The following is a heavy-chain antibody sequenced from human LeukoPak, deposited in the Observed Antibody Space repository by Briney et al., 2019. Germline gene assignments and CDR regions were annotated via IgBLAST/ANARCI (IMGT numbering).Heavy chain of an antibody. Sequence: PGGSLRLSCAASGFTFSTYAMHWVRQAPGKGLEWVAVISYDGNNKYYADSVKGRFTISRDNSKNTLYLQMNSLRTEDTAVYYCARQPSSSWFVDYWGQGTLVTVSS. CDR1: GFTFSTYA. CDR2: ISYDGNNK. J-gene: IGHJ4*02. CDR3: ARQPSSSWFVDY. D-gene: IGHD6-13*01. V-gene: IGHV3-30-3*01.